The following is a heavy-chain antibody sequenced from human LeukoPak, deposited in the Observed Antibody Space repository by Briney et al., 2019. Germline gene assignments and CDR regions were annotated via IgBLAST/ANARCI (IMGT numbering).Heavy chain of an antibody. CDR2: ISNSGSTI. V-gene: IGHV3-48*02. D-gene: IGHD6-13*01. CDR3: ARDRGSSSWYYFDR. CDR1: GFTFSNYG. J-gene: IGHJ4*02. Sequence: QPGGSLRLSCAASGFTFSNYGLNWVRQAPGKGLEWVSYISNSGSTIDYADSVKGRFTISRDNAKNSLYLQVNSLRDEDTAVYYCARDRGSSSWYYFDRWGRGTLVTVSS.